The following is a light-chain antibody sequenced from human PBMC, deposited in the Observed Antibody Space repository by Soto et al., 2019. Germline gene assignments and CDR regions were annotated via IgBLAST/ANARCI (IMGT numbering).Light chain of an antibody. J-gene: IGKJ3*01. V-gene: IGKV3-11*01. Sequence: EIVLTQSPATLSLSPGERATLSCRASQSVSSYLAWYQQKPGQAPRLLIYDASNRATGIPARFSGSGSGTDFTLTISSLKPEDFAVYYCQQRSNCPPLFTFGPGTKVDIK. CDR3: QQRSNCPPLFT. CDR2: DAS. CDR1: QSVSSY.